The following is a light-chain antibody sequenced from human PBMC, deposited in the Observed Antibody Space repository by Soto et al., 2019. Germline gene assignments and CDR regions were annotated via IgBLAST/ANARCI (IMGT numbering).Light chain of an antibody. J-gene: IGKJ1*01. Sequence: EIVLTQSPGTLSLSPGERATLSCRASQSVSSKYLAWYQQKPGQAPRVLIYGTSIRASGVPERFSGGGSGTDFTLTINRLETADFAVYYCQQYGGSPRTFGQGTKVDI. CDR3: QQYGGSPRT. V-gene: IGKV3-20*01. CDR2: GTS. CDR1: QSVSSKY.